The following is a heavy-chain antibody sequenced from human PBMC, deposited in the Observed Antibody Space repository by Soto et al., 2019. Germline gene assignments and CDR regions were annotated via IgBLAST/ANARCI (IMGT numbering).Heavy chain of an antibody. Sequence: GGSLRLSCAASGFTVSSNYMSWVRQAPGKGLEWVSVIYSGGSKYYADSVKGRFTISRDNSKNTLYLQMNSLRAEDTAVYYCASDSYCSSTSCYPSDYWGQGTLVTVSS. J-gene: IGHJ4*02. CDR1: GFTVSSNY. V-gene: IGHV3-66*01. CDR2: IYSGGSK. D-gene: IGHD2-2*01. CDR3: ASDSYCSSTSCYPSDY.